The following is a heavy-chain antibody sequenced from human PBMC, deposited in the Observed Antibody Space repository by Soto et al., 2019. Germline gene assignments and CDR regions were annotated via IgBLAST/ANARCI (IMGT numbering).Heavy chain of an antibody. V-gene: IGHV4-59*11. CDR3: ARGGASSLPFDY. D-gene: IGHD6-13*01. J-gene: IGHJ4*02. CDR1: GVSISSHY. Sequence: QVQLQESGPGLVKPSETLSLICTVSGVSISSHYWSWIRQPPGKGLEWIGYLSYTGDTSYNPSLKSRVSTSIDTSKNQFSLKLTSVTAADPAVYYCARGGASSLPFDYWGQGALVTVSS. CDR2: LSYTGDT.